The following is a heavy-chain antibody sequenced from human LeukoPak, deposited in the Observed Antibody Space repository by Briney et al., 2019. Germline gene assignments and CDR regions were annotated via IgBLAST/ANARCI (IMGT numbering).Heavy chain of an antibody. CDR2: INHSGST. J-gene: IGHJ3*02. V-gene: IGHV4-34*01. CDR3: ARLSRYRAFDI. Sequence: SETLSLTCAVYGGSFSGYSWSWIRQPPGKGLEWIGEINHSGSTNYNPSLKSRVTISVDTSKNQFSLKLSSVTAADTAVYYCARLSRYRAFDIWGQGTMVTVSS. D-gene: IGHD1-26*01. CDR1: GGSFSGYS.